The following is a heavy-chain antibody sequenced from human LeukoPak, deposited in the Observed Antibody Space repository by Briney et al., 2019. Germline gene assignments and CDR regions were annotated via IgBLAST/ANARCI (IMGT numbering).Heavy chain of an antibody. CDR3: AKTYAAALLEGAFDI. CDR1: GFTFSSYG. J-gene: IGHJ3*02. D-gene: IGHD2-2*01. Sequence: PGRSLRLSCAASGFTFSSYGMHWVRQAPGKGLEWVAVIWYDGSNKYYADSVKGRFTISRDNSKNTLYLQMNSLRAEDTAVYYCAKTYAAALLEGAFDIWGQGTMVTVSS. V-gene: IGHV3-33*06. CDR2: IWYDGSNK.